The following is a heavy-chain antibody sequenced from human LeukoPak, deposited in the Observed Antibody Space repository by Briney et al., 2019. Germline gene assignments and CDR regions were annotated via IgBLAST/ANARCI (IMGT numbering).Heavy chain of an antibody. V-gene: IGHV4-59*12. CDR3: ARGGYYDSSGYYYVPYEYYFDY. CDR1: GGSISSYY. CDR2: IYYSGST. D-gene: IGHD3-22*01. J-gene: IGHJ4*02. Sequence: PSETLSLTCTVSGGSISSYYWSWIRQPPGKGLEWIGYIYYSGSTNYNPSLKSRVTISVDTSKNQFSLKLSSVTAADTAVYYCARGGYYDSSGYYYVPYEYYFDYWGQGTLVTVSS.